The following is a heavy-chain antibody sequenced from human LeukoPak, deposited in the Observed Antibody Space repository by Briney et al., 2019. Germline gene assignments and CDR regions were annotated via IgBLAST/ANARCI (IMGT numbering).Heavy chain of an antibody. V-gene: IGHV3-33*06. CDR1: GFTFNIFG. CDR2: LWADGNTA. D-gene: IGHD6-13*01. Sequence: PGGSLRLSCAASGFTFNIFGMHWIRHVPGNGLEWVAVLWADGNTAHYADSVKGRFTISRDSSENTLYLQMNSLRSEDTAVYYCVKESAADATFHFDYWGQGTLVTVST. J-gene: IGHJ4*02. CDR3: VKESAADATFHFDY.